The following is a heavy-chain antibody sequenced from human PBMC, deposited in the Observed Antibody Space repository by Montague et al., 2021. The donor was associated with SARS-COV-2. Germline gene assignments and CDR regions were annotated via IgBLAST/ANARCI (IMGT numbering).Heavy chain of an antibody. CDR1: GFTFSSYG. CDR2: IWYDGSNK. Sequence: SLRLSCAASGFTFSSYGMHWARQAPGKGLEWVAVIWYDGSNKYYADSVKGRFTISRDNSKNTLYLQMNSLRAEDTAVYYCARSARFGESPEMDVWGQGTTVTVSS. V-gene: IGHV3-33*01. CDR3: ARSARFGESPEMDV. D-gene: IGHD3-10*01. J-gene: IGHJ6*02.